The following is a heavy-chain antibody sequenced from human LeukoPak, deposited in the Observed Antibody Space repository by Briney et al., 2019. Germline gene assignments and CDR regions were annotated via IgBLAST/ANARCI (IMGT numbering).Heavy chain of an antibody. CDR1: GGSISSGGYY. D-gene: IGHD3-3*01. J-gene: IGHJ4*02. Sequence: SETLSLTCTVSGGSISSGGYYWSWIRQPPGKGLEWIGYIYHSGSTYYNPSLKSRVTISVDRSKNQFSLKLSSVTAADTAVYYCASTIFGVRAFDYWGQGTLVTVSS. V-gene: IGHV4-30-2*01. CDR2: IYHSGST. CDR3: ASTIFGVRAFDY.